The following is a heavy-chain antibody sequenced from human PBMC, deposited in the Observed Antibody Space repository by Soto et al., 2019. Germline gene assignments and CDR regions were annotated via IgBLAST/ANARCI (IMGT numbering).Heavy chain of an antibody. CDR1: GFTFSSYW. J-gene: IGHJ4*02. V-gene: IGHV3-7*01. CDR2: IKQDGSEK. CDR3: ARGRPRRTPPYDILTGCPFDY. Sequence: GGSLRLSCAASGFTFSSYWMSWVRQAPGKGLEWVANIKQDGSEKYYVDSVEGRFTISRDNAKNSLYLQMNSLRAEDTAVYYCARGRPRRTPPYDILTGCPFDYWGQGTLVTVSS. D-gene: IGHD3-9*01.